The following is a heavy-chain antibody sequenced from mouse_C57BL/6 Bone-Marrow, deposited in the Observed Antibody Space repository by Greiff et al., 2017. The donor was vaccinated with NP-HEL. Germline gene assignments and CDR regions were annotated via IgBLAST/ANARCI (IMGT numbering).Heavy chain of an antibody. CDR3: TRAYYSNYFYFDY. CDR2: ISSGGDYI. J-gene: IGHJ2*01. D-gene: IGHD2-5*01. V-gene: IGHV5-9-1*02. CDR1: GFTFSSYA. Sequence: EVKLVESGEGLVKPGGSLKLSCAASGFTFSSYAMSWVRQTPEKRLEWVAYISSGGDYIYYADTVKGRFTISRDNARNTLYLQMSSLKSEDTAMYYCTRAYYSNYFYFDYWGQGTTLTVSS.